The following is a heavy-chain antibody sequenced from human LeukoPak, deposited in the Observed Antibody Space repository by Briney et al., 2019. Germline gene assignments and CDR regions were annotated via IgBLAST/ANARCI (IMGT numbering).Heavy chain of an antibody. Sequence: GGSLRLSCAASGFSFSNYWMSWVRQAPGKGLEWMANIKEDGSEKFYVDSVKGRFSISRDNARNSLYLQMNILRAEDTAVFYCARGSGYYGSGSNPYYYYGLDVWGQGTTVIVSS. CDR3: ARGSGYYGSGSNPYYYYGLDV. CDR2: IKEDGSEK. D-gene: IGHD3-10*01. J-gene: IGHJ6*02. V-gene: IGHV3-7*01. CDR1: GFSFSNYW.